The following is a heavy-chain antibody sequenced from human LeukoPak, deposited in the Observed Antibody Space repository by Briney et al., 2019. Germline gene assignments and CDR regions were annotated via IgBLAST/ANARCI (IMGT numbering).Heavy chain of an antibody. J-gene: IGHJ4*02. D-gene: IGHD3-22*01. CDR1: GYTFTSYG. CDR3: ARDEGYYDSSNEY. Sequence: VASVKVSCNASGYTFTSYGISWVRQATGQGLESIGWISAYNGNTNNAQNLQGRVTMTTDTSTSTAYMELRSLRSDDTAVYYCARDEGYYDSSNEYWGQGTLVTVSS. CDR2: ISAYNGNT. V-gene: IGHV1-18*01.